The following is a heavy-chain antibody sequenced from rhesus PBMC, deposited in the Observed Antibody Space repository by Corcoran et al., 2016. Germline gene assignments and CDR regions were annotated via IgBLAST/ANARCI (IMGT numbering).Heavy chain of an antibody. J-gene: IGHJ6*01. V-gene: IGHV3-22*01. CDR3: ARDTFALDS. CDR1: GLSLSSYN. CDR2: INGGVGTT. Sequence: EVQRMESGGGLVQPGGSLRLSCTGSGLSLSSYNMYWIRQAPGKGLQLVSVINGGVGTTWYTDSVQGRFTISSENCRNTLYLQMNSLRAEDTAVYYCARDTFALDSWGQGVVVTVSS.